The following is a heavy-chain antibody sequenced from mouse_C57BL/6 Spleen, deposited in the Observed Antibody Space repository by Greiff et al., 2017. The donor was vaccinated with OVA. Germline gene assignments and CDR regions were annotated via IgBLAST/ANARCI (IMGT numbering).Heavy chain of an antibody. CDR1: GFTFSSYA. Sequence: EVKLVESGGGLVKPGGSLKLSCAASGFTFSSYAMSWVRQTPEKRLEWVATISDGGSYTYYPENVKGRFTISRDNAKTNLYLQMSHLKSEDTAMYYCARDHSNYDRRDAMDYWGQGTSVTVSS. CDR3: ARDHSNYDRRDAMDY. J-gene: IGHJ4*01. CDR2: ISDGGSYT. D-gene: IGHD2-5*01. V-gene: IGHV5-4*01.